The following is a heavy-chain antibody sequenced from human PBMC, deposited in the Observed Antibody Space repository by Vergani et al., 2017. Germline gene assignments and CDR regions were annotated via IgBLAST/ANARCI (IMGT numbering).Heavy chain of an antibody. CDR3: ARQNPYGSAHVDF. J-gene: IGHJ4*02. CDR1: GDSVGSGYY. Sequence: QVDLQESGPGLVKSSETLSLTCAVSGDSVGSGYYWGWIRQPPGRGLEWLGCVHRNGTTDYTSSLRSRATISRDTSKNPFSLRLTSVTAADTAVYYCARQNPYGSAHVDFWGRGVLVTVSA. D-gene: IGHD3-10*01. CDR2: VHRNGTT. V-gene: IGHV4-38-2*01.